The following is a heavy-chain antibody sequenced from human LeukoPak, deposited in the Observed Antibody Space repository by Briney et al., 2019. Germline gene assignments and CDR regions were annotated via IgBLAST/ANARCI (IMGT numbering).Heavy chain of an antibody. CDR2: IYYSGST. CDR1: GGSISSYY. D-gene: IGHD3-22*01. CDR3: ARARGYYDSSGYYY. J-gene: IGHJ4*02. V-gene: IGHV4-59*01. Sequence: SETLSLTCTVSGGSISSYYWSWIRQPPGKGLEWIGYIYYSGSTNYNPSLKSRVTISVDTSKNQFSLKLSSVTAADTAVYYCARARGYYDSSGYYYWCQGTLVTVSS.